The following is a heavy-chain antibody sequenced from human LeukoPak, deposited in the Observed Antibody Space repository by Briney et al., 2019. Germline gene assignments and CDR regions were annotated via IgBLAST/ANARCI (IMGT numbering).Heavy chain of an antibody. CDR2: ISGSGGAT. Sequence: GGSLRLSCAGSGFIFSHYGMTWVRQAAGKGLEWVSAISGSGGATYYAESVRGQFTISRDNSKNMLYLQMNSLRAEDTAVYYCARAGGYCSSTSCPYYFDYWGQGTLVTVSS. CDR1: GFIFSHYG. V-gene: IGHV3-23*01. D-gene: IGHD2-2*01. CDR3: ARAGGYCSSTSCPYYFDY. J-gene: IGHJ4*02.